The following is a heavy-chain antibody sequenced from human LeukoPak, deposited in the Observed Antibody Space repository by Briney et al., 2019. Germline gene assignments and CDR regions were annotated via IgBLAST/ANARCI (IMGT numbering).Heavy chain of an antibody. CDR1: GFTLSSQW. CDR3: AREAAPDY. J-gene: IGHJ4*02. V-gene: IGHV3-7*05. CDR2: IKEDGSEK. Sequence: PGGSLRLSCAASGFTLSSQWMSWVRQAPGKGLEWVANIKEDGSEKYYVDSVKGRFTISRDNAKNSLFLQMNSLRVEDTAVYYCAREAAPDYWGQGTLVTVSS. D-gene: IGHD6-25*01.